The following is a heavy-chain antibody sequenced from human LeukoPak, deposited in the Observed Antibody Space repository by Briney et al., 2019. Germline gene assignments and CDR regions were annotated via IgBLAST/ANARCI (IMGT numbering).Heavy chain of an antibody. Sequence: ASVKVSCKASGYTFTSYHMLWVRQAPGQGLEWMGIINPSGGGARYAQKLQGRITMTRDTSTSTVYMELSSLRPDDTAVYYCAREAVAGTGADWGQGTLVTVSS. CDR1: GYTFTSYH. CDR2: INPSGGGA. D-gene: IGHD6-13*01. J-gene: IGHJ4*02. V-gene: IGHV1-46*04. CDR3: AREAVAGTGAD.